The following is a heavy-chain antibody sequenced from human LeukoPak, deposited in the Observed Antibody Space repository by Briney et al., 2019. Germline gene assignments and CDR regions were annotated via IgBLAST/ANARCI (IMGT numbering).Heavy chain of an antibody. J-gene: IGHJ3*02. V-gene: IGHV1-2*02. Sequence: ASVKVSCKASGYTFTGYYMHWVRQAPGQGLEWMGWINPNSGGTNYAQKLQGRVTMTRDTSISTAYMELSRLRAEDTALYYCAKDGRRFWRSFDIWGQGTMVTVSS. CDR1: GYTFTGYY. CDR2: INPNSGGT. D-gene: IGHD3-3*01. CDR3: AKDGRRFWRSFDI.